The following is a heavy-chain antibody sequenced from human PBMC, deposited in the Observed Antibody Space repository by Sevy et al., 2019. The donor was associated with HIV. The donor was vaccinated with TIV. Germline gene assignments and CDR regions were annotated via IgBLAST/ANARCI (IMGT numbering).Heavy chain of an antibody. Sequence: GESLKISCKGSGYSFTSYWIGWVRQMPGKGLEWMGIIYPGDSDTTYSPSFQGQVTISADKSINTAYLQWSSLKASDTAVYYCARGTTVTRIDYWGQGTLVTVSS. CDR1: GYSFTSYW. J-gene: IGHJ4*02. CDR3: ARGTTVTRIDY. V-gene: IGHV5-51*01. D-gene: IGHD4-17*01. CDR2: IYPGDSDT.